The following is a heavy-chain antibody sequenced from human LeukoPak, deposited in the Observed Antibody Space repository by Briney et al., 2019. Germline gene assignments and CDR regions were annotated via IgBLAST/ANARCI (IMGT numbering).Heavy chain of an antibody. J-gene: IGHJ4*02. CDR1: GYTFSSYS. CDR3: ARDQEVGATSPYYFDY. Sequence: GGSLRLSCAASGYTFSSYSMNWVRQAPGKGLEWVSSISSSSYIYYADSVKGRFTISRDNAKNSLYLQMNSLRAEDTAVYYCARDQEVGATSPYYFDYWGQGTLVTVSS. D-gene: IGHD1-26*01. V-gene: IGHV3-21*01. CDR2: ISSSSYI.